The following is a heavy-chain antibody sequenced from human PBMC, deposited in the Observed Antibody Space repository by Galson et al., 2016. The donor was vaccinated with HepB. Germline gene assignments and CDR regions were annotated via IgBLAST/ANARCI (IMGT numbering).Heavy chain of an antibody. CDR1: GFSISSYS. CDR2: ISTGSTTI. D-gene: IGHD3-9*01. V-gene: IGHV3-48*02. J-gene: IGHJ4*02. Sequence: SLRLSCAASGFSISSYSMNWVRQAPGKGLEWVSYISTGSTTINYADSVQGRFTISRDNAKNSLYLQMNRLRDEDTAVYYCARDNYVILTGYGPCEHWGQGTLVTVSS. CDR3: ARDNYVILTGYGPCEH.